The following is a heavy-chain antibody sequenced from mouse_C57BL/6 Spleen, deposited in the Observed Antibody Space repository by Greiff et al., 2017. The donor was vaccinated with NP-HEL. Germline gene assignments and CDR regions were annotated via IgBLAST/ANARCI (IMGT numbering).Heavy chain of an antibody. CDR1: GYAFTNYL. J-gene: IGHJ2*01. V-gene: IGHV1-54*01. CDR2: INPGSGGT. CDR3: ARSGGRIGDY. Sequence: QVQLQQSGAELVRPGTSVKVSCKASGYAFTNYLIEWVKQRPGQGLEWIGVINPGSGGTNYNEKFKGKATLTADKSSSTAYMQLSSLTSEDSAVYFCARSGGRIGDYWGQGTTLTVSS. D-gene: IGHD3-1*01.